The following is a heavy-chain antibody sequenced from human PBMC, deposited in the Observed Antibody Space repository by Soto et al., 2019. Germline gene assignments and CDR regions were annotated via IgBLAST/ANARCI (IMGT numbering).Heavy chain of an antibody. CDR1: GYSFTSYY. V-gene: IGHV1-46*01. CDR2: INPSGGST. D-gene: IGHD1-7*01. Sequence: ASVKVSCKASGYSFTSYYRHWVRQAPGQGLEWMGIINPSGGSTSYAQKFQGRVTMTRDTSTSTVYMELSSLRSEDTAVYYCARSLQDGTDFDYWGQGTLVTVSS. J-gene: IGHJ4*02. CDR3: ARSLQDGTDFDY.